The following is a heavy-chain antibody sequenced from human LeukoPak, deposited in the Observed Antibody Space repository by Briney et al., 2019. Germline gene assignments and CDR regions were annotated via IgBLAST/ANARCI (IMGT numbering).Heavy chain of an antibody. V-gene: IGHV1-24*01. J-gene: IGHJ4*02. CDR3: ATRSPHSGYDSFDY. D-gene: IGHD5-12*01. CDR1: GYTLTELS. Sequence: ASVKVSCKVSGYTLTELSIHWVRQAPGRGLEWMGGFDPEHGETNYAQMIQGRVTMTEDTSADTAYIELTSLTSEDTAVYYCATRSPHSGYDSFDYWGQGTLVTVSS. CDR2: FDPEHGET.